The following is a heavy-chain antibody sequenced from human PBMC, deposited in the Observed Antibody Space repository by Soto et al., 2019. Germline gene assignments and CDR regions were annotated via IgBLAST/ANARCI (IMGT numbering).Heavy chain of an antibody. D-gene: IGHD6-19*01. CDR3: AKLRHSSGWYSDYGMDV. J-gene: IGHJ6*02. Sequence: GGSLRLSCAASGFTFDDYAMHWVRQAPGKGLEWVSGISWNSGSIGYADSVKGRFTISRDNAKNSLYLQMNSLRAEDTALYYCAKLRHSSGWYSDYGMDVWGQGTTVTVSS. CDR2: ISWNSGSI. CDR1: GFTFDDYA. V-gene: IGHV3-9*01.